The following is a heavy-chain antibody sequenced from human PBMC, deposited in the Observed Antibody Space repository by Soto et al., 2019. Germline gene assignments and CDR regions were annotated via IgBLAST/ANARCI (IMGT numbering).Heavy chain of an antibody. D-gene: IGHD3-10*01. J-gene: IGHJ4*02. CDR2: IYYSVNS. CDR1: GGSINSYY. CDR3: ARFRRYFDS. V-gene: IGHV4-59*01. Sequence: SETLSLTCTVSGGSINSYYGSWIRQPPGKGLEWIGHIYYSVNSDYNPSLKSRVTISVDTSKNQFSLKLRSVTAADTAVYYCARFRRYFDSWGQGTLVTVSS.